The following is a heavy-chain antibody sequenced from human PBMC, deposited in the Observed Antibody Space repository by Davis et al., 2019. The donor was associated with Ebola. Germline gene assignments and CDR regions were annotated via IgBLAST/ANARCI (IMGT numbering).Heavy chain of an antibody. D-gene: IGHD2-2*01. J-gene: IGHJ4*02. CDR1: GFTVSRHY. CDR3: ARGGRSCPY. Sequence: GESLKIPCAASGFTVSRHYMSWVRQAPGKGLEWVSVIYSGGSTYYADSVKGRFTISRDNSKNTLYLQMKSLRAEDTAVYDCARGGRSCPYWGQGTLVTVSS. V-gene: IGHV3-53*01. CDR2: IYSGGST.